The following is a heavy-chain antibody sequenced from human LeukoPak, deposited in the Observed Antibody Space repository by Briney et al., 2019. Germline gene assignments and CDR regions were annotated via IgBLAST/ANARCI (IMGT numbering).Heavy chain of an antibody. D-gene: IGHD3-10*01. V-gene: IGHV3-33*01. Sequence: GGSLRLSCAASGFTFRSYGMHWVRQAPGKGLEWVAVIWYDGSNKYYADSVKGRFIISRDNSKNTLYLQVNSLRAEDTAVYYCARDPYGSGSTSFDIWGQGTMVTVSS. CDR2: IWYDGSNK. J-gene: IGHJ3*02. CDR1: GFTFRSYG. CDR3: ARDPYGSGSTSFDI.